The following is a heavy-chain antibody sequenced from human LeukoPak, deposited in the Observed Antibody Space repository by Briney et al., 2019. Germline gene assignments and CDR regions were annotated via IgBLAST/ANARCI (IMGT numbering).Heavy chain of an antibody. J-gene: IGHJ6*03. CDR2: ISAYNGNT. Sequence: ASVKVSCKASGYTFTSYGISWVRQAPGQGLEWMGWISAYNGNTNYAQKLQGRVTMTTDTSTSTAYMELRSLRSDDTAVYYCARFGGSSPLWYYYYYMDVWGKGTTVTVSS. V-gene: IGHV1-18*01. CDR1: GYTFTSYG. CDR3: ARFGGSSPLWYYYYYMDV. D-gene: IGHD2-15*01.